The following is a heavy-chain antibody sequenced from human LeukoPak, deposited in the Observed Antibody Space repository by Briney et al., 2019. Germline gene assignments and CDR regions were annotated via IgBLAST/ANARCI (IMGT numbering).Heavy chain of an antibody. CDR1: GDSMTRYY. V-gene: IGHV4-4*07. CDR3: AREIVGGFNPGAY. CDR2: IHTTGTT. D-gene: IGHD1-14*01. Sequence: SETLSLTCTVSGDSMTRYYWSFIRQPAGKGLEWIGRIHTTGTTWYNASLKSRVTMSVDPSKNQFSLRLTSVTAADTAVYYCAREIVGGFNPGAYWGQGTLVTVSS. J-gene: IGHJ4*02.